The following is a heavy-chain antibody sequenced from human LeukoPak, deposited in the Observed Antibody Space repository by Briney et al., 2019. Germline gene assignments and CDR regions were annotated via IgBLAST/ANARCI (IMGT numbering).Heavy chain of an antibody. D-gene: IGHD3-22*01. CDR3: AKDRGRYYDSSGYYWGYYFDS. Sequence: GGSLRLSCVASGFTFSNCALGWVRQAPGKGLEWVSFVCGSNGNTYYADSVKGRFTISRDTSENTVSLQMSSLRAEDTAVYYCAKDRGRYYDSSGYYWGYYFDSWGQGILVTVST. J-gene: IGHJ4*02. CDR2: VCGSNGNT. V-gene: IGHV3-23*01. CDR1: GFTFSNCA.